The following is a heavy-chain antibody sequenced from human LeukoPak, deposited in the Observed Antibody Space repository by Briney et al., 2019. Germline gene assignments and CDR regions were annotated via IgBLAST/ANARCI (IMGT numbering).Heavy chain of an antibody. V-gene: IGHV1-69*13. CDR1: GGTFINYV. CDR3: ARAVITSPRSAFDI. D-gene: IGHD4-23*01. J-gene: IGHJ3*02. CDR2: IIPIFATA. Sequence: ASVTVSCKASGGTFINYVINWVRQAPGQGLEWMGGIIPIFATADYAQKFQGRVTITADESTSTAYMELSSLRSEDTAVYYCARAVITSPRSAFDIWGQGTMVTVSS.